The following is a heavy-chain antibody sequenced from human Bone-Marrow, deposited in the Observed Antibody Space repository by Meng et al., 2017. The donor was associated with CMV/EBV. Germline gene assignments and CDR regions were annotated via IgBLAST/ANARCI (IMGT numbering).Heavy chain of an antibody. CDR2: IYSGGST. CDR3: AREGYGDYALDY. D-gene: IGHD4-17*01. J-gene: IGHJ4*02. CDR1: GFTVSSNY. V-gene: IGHV3-66*02. Sequence: SCAASGFTVSSNYMSCVRQAPGKGLEWVSVIYSGGSTYYADSVKGRFTISRDNSKNTLYLQMNSLRAEDTAVYYCAREGYGDYALDYWGQGTLVTVSS.